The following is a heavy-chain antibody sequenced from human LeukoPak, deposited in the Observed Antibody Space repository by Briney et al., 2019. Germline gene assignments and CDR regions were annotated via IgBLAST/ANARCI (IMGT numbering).Heavy chain of an antibody. CDR2: ISSSSSYI. J-gene: IGHJ5*02. V-gene: IGHV3-21*04. CDR1: GFTFSSYS. CDR3: ARIQLDYAEFDP. Sequence: GGSLRLSCAASGFTFSSYSMNWVRQAPGKGLEWVSSISSSSSYIYYADSVKGRFTISRDNAKNSLYLQMNSLRAEDTAVYYCARIQLDYAEFDPWGQGTLVTVSS. D-gene: IGHD1-1*01.